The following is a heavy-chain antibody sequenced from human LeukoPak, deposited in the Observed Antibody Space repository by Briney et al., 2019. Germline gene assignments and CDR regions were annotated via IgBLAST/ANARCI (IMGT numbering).Heavy chain of an antibody. Sequence: QPGRSLRLSCAASGFTFSSYAMHWVRQAPGKGLEWVAVISYDGSNKYYADSVKGRFTISRDNSKNTLNLQMNSLRAEDTAVYYCARGKGEYFDYWGQGTLVTVSS. CDR3: ARGKGEYFDY. V-gene: IGHV3-30*04. CDR2: ISYDGSNK. D-gene: IGHD3-16*01. J-gene: IGHJ4*02. CDR1: GFTFSSYA.